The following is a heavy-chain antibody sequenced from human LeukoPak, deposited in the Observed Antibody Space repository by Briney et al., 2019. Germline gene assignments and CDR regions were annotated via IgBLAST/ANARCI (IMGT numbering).Heavy chain of an antibody. J-gene: IGHJ4*02. Sequence: RGSLRLSCAASGFTFSSYEMNWVRQAPGKGLEWVSYISSSGSTIYYADSVKGRFTISRDNAKNSLYLQMNSLRAEDTAVYYCARGADIVVVVAATYYFDYWGQGTLVTVSS. V-gene: IGHV3-48*03. CDR1: GFTFSSYE. D-gene: IGHD2-15*01. CDR2: ISSSGSTI. CDR3: ARGADIVVVVAATYYFDY.